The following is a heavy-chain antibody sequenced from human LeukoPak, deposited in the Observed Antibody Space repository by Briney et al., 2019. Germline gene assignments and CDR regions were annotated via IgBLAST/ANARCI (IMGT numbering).Heavy chain of an antibody. V-gene: IGHV4-39*07. CDR3: ARLVSPIRRSGQRYGMDV. CDR2: IHYSGST. Sequence: SETLSLTCTVSGGSISSSSYYWGWIRQPPGKGLEWIGSIHYSGSTNYNPSLKSRVTISVDTSKNQFSLKLSSVTAADTAVYYCARLVSPIRRSGQRYGMDVWGQGTTVTVSS. CDR1: GGSISSSSYY. J-gene: IGHJ6*02. D-gene: IGHD3-3*01.